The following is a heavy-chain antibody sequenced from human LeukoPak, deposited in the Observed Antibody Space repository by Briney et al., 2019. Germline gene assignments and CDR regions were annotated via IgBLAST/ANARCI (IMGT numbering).Heavy chain of an antibody. CDR2: IDWDDDK. D-gene: IGHD3-22*01. V-gene: IGHV2-70*01. CDR3: ARSVFFYYDSSGSSDAFDI. J-gene: IGHJ3*02. CDR1: GFSLSTSGMC. Sequence: SGPALVKPTQTLTLTCTFSGFSLSTSGMCVSWIRQPPGKALEWLALIDWDDDKYYSTSLKTRLTISKDTSKNQVVLTMTNMDPVDTATYYCARSVFFYYDSSGSSDAFDIWGQGTMVTVSS.